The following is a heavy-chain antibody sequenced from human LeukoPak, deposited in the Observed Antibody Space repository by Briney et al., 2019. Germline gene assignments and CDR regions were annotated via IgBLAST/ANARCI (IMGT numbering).Heavy chain of an antibody. CDR2: INPSGGST. D-gene: IGHD5-12*01. V-gene: IGHV1-46*01. J-gene: IGHJ4*02. Sequence: ASVKVSCKASGYTFTSYYMHWVRQAPGQGLEWVRIINPSGGSTSYAQKFQGRVTMTRDMSTSTVYMELSSLRSEDTAVYYCARGIYSGYDSYYFDYWGQGTLVTVSS. CDR3: ARGIYSGYDSYYFDY. CDR1: GYTFTSYY.